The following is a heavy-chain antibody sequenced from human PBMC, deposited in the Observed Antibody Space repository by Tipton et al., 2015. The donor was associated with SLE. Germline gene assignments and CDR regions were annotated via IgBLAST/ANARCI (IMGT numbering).Heavy chain of an antibody. CDR3: ARDEYYYDGTGYHLLGQFDY. V-gene: IGHV4-4*01. D-gene: IGHD3-22*01. Sequence: TLSLTCAVSGGSIRSSNWWSWVRQPPGKGLEWIGNVYYTGSTFYNPSLKSRVTLSVDTSKNQFSLKLSSVTAADTAVYFCARDEYYYDGTGYHLLGQFDYWGQGTLVTVSS. CDR1: GGSIRSSNW. CDR2: VYYTGST. J-gene: IGHJ4*02.